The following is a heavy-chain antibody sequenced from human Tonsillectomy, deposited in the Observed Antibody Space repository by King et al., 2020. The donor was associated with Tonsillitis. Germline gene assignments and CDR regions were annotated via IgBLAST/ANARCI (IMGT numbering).Heavy chain of an antibody. D-gene: IGHD1-26*01. J-gene: IGHJ5*02. V-gene: IGHV2-5*02. CDR2: IYWDDDK. Sequence: ITLKESGPTLVKPTQNLTLTCTFSGFSLSTSGVGVGWIRQPPGKALEWLALIYWDDDKRYRPSLKSRLTITKDTSKNQVVLTMTNMDPVDTATYYCAHRRVGIYSPAWVSWFDPWGQGTLVTVSS. CDR1: GFSLSTSGVG. CDR3: AHRRVGIYSPAWVSWFDP.